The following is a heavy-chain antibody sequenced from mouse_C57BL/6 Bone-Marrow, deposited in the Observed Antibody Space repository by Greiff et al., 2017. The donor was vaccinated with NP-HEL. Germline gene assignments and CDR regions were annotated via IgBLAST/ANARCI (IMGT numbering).Heavy chain of an antibody. V-gene: IGHV1-81*01. CDR1: GYTFTSYG. Sequence: QVQLQQSGAELARPGASVKLSCKASGYTFTSYGISWVKQRTGQGLEWIGEIYPRSGNTYYNEKFKGKATLTADKSSSTAYMELRSLTSDDAAVYFCARSRSWYFDVWGTGTTVTVSS. CDR3: ARSRSWYFDV. CDR2: IYPRSGNT. J-gene: IGHJ1*03.